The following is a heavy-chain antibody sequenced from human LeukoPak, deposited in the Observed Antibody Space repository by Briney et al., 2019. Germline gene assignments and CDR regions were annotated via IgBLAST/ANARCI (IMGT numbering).Heavy chain of an antibody. D-gene: IGHD3-22*01. CDR2: INSDGSST. Sequence: GGSLRLSCAASGFTLISYWLRWVRHAPGEGLVWVSRINSDGSSTSYAGSVKGRFTISRDITKNTLYLQMNSLRAEDTAVYYCARGPTPPYYYDSRGYYFGYWGQGTLVTVSS. J-gene: IGHJ4*02. V-gene: IGHV3-74*01. CDR1: GFTLISYW. CDR3: ARGPTPPYYYDSRGYYFGY.